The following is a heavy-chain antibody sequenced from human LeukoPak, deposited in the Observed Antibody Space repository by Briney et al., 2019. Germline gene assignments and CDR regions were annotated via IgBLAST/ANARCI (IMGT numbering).Heavy chain of an antibody. V-gene: IGHV3-48*03. Sequence: GGSLRLSCAASGFTFSSYEMNWVRQAPGKGLEWVSYISSSGSTIYYADSVKGRFTISRDNSKNSLYLQMNSLRTEDTALYYCAKDIRYSSSPNVDYWGQGTLVTVSS. CDR3: AKDIRYSSSPNVDY. CDR1: GFTFSSYE. J-gene: IGHJ4*02. CDR2: ISSSGSTI. D-gene: IGHD6-6*01.